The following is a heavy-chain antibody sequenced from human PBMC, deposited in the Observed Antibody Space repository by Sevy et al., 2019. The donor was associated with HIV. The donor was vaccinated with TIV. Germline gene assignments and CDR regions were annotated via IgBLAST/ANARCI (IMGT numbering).Heavy chain of an antibody. Sequence: GGSLRLSCAASGFTFSNYIINWVRQAPGKGLEWVSTISNSGTYIYYGNSVKGRFTISRDNAKNSLYLKMNSLRAEDTAVYYCARYEEDTTLVNAFDIWGQWTMVTVSS. V-gene: IGHV3-21*01. CDR3: ARYEEDTTLVNAFDI. CDR2: ISNSGTYI. D-gene: IGHD5-18*01. J-gene: IGHJ3*02. CDR1: GFTFSNYI.